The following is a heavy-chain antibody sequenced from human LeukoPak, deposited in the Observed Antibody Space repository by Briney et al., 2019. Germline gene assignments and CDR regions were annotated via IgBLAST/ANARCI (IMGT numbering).Heavy chain of an antibody. CDR2: ISYDGSNK. CDR1: GFTFSIYT. J-gene: IGHJ4*02. D-gene: IGHD5-24*01. Sequence: HPGGSLRLSCAGSGFTFSIYTMHWVRHSPGKGLEWVAVISYDGSNKYYADSVKGRFTVSRDNSKNTLYLQMNSLRTEDTAVYYCARVEMASQIFDFWGQGTLVTVSS. CDR3: ARVEMASQIFDF. V-gene: IGHV3-30-3*01.